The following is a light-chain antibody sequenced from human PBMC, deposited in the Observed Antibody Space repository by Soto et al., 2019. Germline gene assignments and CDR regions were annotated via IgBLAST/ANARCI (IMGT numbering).Light chain of an antibody. Sequence: EVVLPQSPATLSVSPGERATLSCRASQSVGVLLAWYPQRPGQAPRLLIFGASTRDTATPARFSGSGSGTDFALTISGLQCEYFAVYYCQQYNNWPLTFGQRPRLEVK. CDR2: GAS. CDR1: QSVGVL. CDR3: QQYNNWPLT. V-gene: IGKV3-15*01. J-gene: IGKJ5*01.